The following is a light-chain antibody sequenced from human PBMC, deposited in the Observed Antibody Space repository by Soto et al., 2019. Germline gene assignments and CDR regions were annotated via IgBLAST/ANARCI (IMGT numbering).Light chain of an antibody. V-gene: IGKV1-27*01. CDR1: QGISNY. Sequence: DIQMTQSPSSLSASVGDRVTITCRPSQGISNYLDWYQQKPGNVPKLLIYAASTLQSGVPSRFSGSGSGTDFTLTISSLQPEDVATYYCQKYNSAPYTFGQGTKLEIK. J-gene: IGKJ2*01. CDR2: AAS. CDR3: QKYNSAPYT.